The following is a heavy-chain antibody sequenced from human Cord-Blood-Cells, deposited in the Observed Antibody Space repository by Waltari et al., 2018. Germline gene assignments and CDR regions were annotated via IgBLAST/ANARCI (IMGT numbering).Heavy chain of an antibody. D-gene: IGHD4-4*01. J-gene: IGHJ6*02. CDR2: IYYSGST. Sequence: VQLQASGPGLVKPSETLSPPCTVSGGSPRSHYRSWVRQPPGKGLEWFEYIYYSGSTNYNPSLKSRLTISVDTSKNQFSLKLSSVTAADTAVYYCARVPHSDYYYYYYGMDVWGQGTTVTVSS. CDR1: GGSPRSHY. V-gene: IGHV4-59*11. CDR3: ARVPHSDYYYYYYGMDV.